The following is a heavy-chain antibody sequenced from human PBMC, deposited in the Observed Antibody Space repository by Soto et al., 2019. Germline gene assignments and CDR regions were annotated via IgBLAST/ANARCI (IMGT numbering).Heavy chain of an antibody. CDR3: ARTFVRLYYFGS. V-gene: IGHV3-30-3*01. J-gene: IGHJ4*02. D-gene: IGHD3-3*02. Sequence: QVQLVESGGGVVQPGRSLRLSCAASGFTFSSYAMHWVRQAPGKGLEWVAVISYDGSNKYYADSVKGRFTISRDNSKNSLYLQMNSLRAEDTAVYYCARTFVRLYYFGSWGQGTLVTVSS. CDR2: ISYDGSNK. CDR1: GFTFSSYA.